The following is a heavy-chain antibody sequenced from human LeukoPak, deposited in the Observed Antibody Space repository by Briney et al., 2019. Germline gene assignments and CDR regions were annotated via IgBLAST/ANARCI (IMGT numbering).Heavy chain of an antibody. J-gene: IGHJ4*02. CDR3: AKDFSAEGVFDY. D-gene: IGHD6-25*01. CDR2: ISGSGGST. Sequence: GGSLRLSCAASGFTFSSYAMSWVRQAPGKGLEWVSAISGSGGSTYYADSVRGRFTISRDNSKNTLYLQMNSLRAEDTAVYYCAKDFSAEGVFDYWGQGTLVTVSS. V-gene: IGHV3-23*01. CDR1: GFTFSSYA.